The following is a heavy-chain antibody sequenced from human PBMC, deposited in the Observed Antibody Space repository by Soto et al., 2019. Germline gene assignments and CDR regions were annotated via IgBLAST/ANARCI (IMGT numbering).Heavy chain of an antibody. CDR2: ISYDGSNK. J-gene: IGHJ4*02. V-gene: IGHV3-30*18. D-gene: IGHD6-19*01. Sequence: GGSLRLSCAASGFTFSSYGMHWVRQAPGKGLEWVAVISYDGSNKYYADSVKGRFTISRGNSKNTLYLQMNSLRAEDTAVYYCAKDKAGILFFWRTRKVYFDYWGQGTLVTVSS. CDR1: GFTFSSYG. CDR3: AKDKAGILFFWRTRKVYFDY.